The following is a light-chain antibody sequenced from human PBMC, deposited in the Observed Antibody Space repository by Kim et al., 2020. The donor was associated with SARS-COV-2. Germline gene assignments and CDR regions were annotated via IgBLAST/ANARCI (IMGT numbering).Light chain of an antibody. CDR3: AVWDDNLNAYV. V-gene: IGLV1-44*01. J-gene: IGLJ1*01. Sequence: NSVNWYQQLPGTAPKFLIYSNDQRPSGVPDRFSASKSGTSASLAISGLQSDDEAEYYCAVWDDNLNAYVFGPGTQLTVL. CDR1: NS. CDR2: SND.